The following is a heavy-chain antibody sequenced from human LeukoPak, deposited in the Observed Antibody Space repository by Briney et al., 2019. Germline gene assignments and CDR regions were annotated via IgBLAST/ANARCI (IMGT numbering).Heavy chain of an antibody. CDR1: GGSISSSSYY. D-gene: IGHD3-16*02. CDR3: ARRVPRGNYLDY. Sequence: SETLSLTCTVSGGSISSSSYYWGWIRQPPGKGLEWIGSIYYSGSTYYNPSLKSRVTISVDTSKNQVSLKLSSVTAADTAVYYCARRVPRGNYLDYWGQGTLVTVSS. J-gene: IGHJ4*02. CDR2: IYYSGST. V-gene: IGHV4-39*01.